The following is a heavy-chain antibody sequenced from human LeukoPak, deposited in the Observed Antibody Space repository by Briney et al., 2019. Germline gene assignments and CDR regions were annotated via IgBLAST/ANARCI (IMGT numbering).Heavy chain of an antibody. CDR2: ILPIFGTA. V-gene: IGHV1-69*05. J-gene: IGHJ6*02. CDR1: VGTFSSYA. Sequence: ASVKVSCKASVGTFSSYAISWVRQPPGQGLEWMGGILPIFGTANYAQKFQGRVTITTDESTSTAYMELSSLRAEDTAVYYCARHDDIAVFRNGLDVWGQGTTVTVS. D-gene: IGHD6-19*01. CDR3: ARHDDIAVFRNGLDV.